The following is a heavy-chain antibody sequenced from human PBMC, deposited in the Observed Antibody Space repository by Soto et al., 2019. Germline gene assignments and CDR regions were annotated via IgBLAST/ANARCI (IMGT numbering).Heavy chain of an antibody. CDR1: GFSFSNYV. V-gene: IGHV3-23*01. CDR3: VKGTTSTTRTGGDP. D-gene: IGHD1-26*01. J-gene: IGHJ5*02. CDR2: ISSDVRT. Sequence: PGGSLRLSCAASGFSFSNYVMAWVRQAPGKGLEWVSSISSDVRTFYSDSVKGRFTISRDNSENSLFLQMNSLRAEDTAIYFCVKGTTSTTRTGGDPWGRGTLVTVSS.